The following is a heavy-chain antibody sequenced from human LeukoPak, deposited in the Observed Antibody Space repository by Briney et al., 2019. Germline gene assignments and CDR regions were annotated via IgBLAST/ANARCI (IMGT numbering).Heavy chain of an antibody. CDR3: AGSYSSSWSSYYYYYYMDV. CDR1: GGTFSSYA. CDR2: IIPIFGTA. D-gene: IGHD6-13*01. Sequence: GSSVKVSCKASGGTFSSYAISWVQQAPGQGLEWMGRIIPIFGTANYAQKFQGRVTITTDESTSTAYMELSSLRSEDTAVYYCAGSYSSSWSSYYYYYYMDVWGKGTTVTVSS. J-gene: IGHJ6*03. V-gene: IGHV1-69*05.